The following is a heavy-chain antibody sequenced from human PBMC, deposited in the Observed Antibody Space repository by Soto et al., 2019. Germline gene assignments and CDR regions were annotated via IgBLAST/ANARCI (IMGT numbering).Heavy chain of an antibody. CDR3: ARQSDGGQYYDILTGYYSPPYYYYYMDV. CDR1: GGSISSYY. D-gene: IGHD3-9*01. CDR2: IYYSGST. V-gene: IGHV4-59*08. J-gene: IGHJ6*03. Sequence: SETLSLTCTVSGGSISSYYWSWIRQPPGKGLEWIGYIYYSGSTNYNPSLKSRVTISVDTSKNQFSLKLSSVTAADTAVYYCARQSDGGQYYDILTGYYSPPYYYYYMDVWGKGTTVTVSS.